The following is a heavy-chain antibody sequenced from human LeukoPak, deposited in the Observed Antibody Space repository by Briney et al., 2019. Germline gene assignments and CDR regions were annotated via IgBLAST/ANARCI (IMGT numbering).Heavy chain of an antibody. CDR1: RFTFSSYA. CDR2: ISASGGVT. Sequence: PGGSLRLSCAASRFTFSSYAMSWVRQVPGKGLEWVSSISASGGVTHYADSVKGRFTISRDNSKNTLYLQRSSLRAEDTAVYYCARGRATYCFDYWGQGTLVTVSS. J-gene: IGHJ4*02. D-gene: IGHD2-21*01. CDR3: ARGRATYCFDY. V-gene: IGHV3-23*01.